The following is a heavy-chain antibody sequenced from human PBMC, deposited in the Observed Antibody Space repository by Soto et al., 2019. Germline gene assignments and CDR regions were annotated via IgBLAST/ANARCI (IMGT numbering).Heavy chain of an antibody. V-gene: IGHV4-39*01. CDR2: IHYTGSA. CDR3: ARVRGEVDNWFDP. CDR1: GGSLSAPTYY. Sequence: QLQLQESGPGLVKPSETLSLTCAVSGGSLSAPTYYWGWVRQPPGKGLEGIGNIHYTGSAFYNPSLKSRVTISVDTSKNQFSLRLTAVTAADTAVYYCARVRGEVDNWFDPWGRGTLVIVSS. D-gene: IGHD3-10*01. J-gene: IGHJ5*02.